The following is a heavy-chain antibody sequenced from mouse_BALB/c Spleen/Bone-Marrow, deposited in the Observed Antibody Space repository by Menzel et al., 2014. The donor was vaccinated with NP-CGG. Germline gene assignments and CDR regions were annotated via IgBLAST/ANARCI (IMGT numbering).Heavy chain of an antibody. V-gene: IGHV1-20*02. Sequence: VQLQQSGPELVKPGASVKISCKASGYSFTGYFMNWVMQSHGESLEWMGRINPYNGDTFSNQKFKGKATLTVDKSSSTAHMELRSLASEDSAVYYCARSGYYGSSYFDYWGQGTTLTVSS. CDR1: GYSFTGYF. CDR3: ARSGYYGSSYFDY. CDR2: INPYNGDT. D-gene: IGHD1-1*01. J-gene: IGHJ2*01.